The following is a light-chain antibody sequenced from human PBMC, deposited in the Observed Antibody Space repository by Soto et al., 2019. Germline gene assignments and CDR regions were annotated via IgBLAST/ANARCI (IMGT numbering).Light chain of an antibody. CDR1: QSISNW. J-gene: IGKJ5*01. V-gene: IGKV1-5*03. CDR2: KAS. CDR3: QQLNSYPIP. Sequence: IQMPQTPSTLSASVGDRVIITCRASQSISNWLAWYQQKPGKAPNLLIYKASSLKSGVPSRFSGSRSGTEFTLTISSLQPEDFATYYCQQLNSYPIPFGQGTRLENK.